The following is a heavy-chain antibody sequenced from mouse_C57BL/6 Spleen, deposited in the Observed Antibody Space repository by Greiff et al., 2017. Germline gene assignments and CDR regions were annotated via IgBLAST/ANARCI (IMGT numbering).Heavy chain of an antibody. CDR1: GYTFTSYW. D-gene: IGHD2-3*01. Sequence: QVQLKQPGAELVKPGASVKLSCKASGYTFTSYWMHWVKQRPGQGLEWIGMIHPNSGSTNYNEKFKSKATLTVDKSSSTAYMQLSSLTSEDSAVYYCARFGYEPDYWGQGTTLTVSS. CDR3: ARFGYEPDY. V-gene: IGHV1-64*01. CDR2: IHPNSGST. J-gene: IGHJ2*01.